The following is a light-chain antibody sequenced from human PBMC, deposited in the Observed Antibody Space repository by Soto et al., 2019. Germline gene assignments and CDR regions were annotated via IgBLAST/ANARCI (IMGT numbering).Light chain of an antibody. CDR3: SSYTSSSTYV. CDR2: EVS. J-gene: IGLJ1*01. Sequence: QSVLSQPASVSGSPGQSITISCTGSCTDVGGYNYVSWYQQHPGKAPKVMIYEVSNRPSGVSNRFSGSKSGNTASLTISGLQAEDEADYYCSSYTSSSTYVFGTGTKVTVL. CDR1: CTDVGGYNY. V-gene: IGLV2-14*01.